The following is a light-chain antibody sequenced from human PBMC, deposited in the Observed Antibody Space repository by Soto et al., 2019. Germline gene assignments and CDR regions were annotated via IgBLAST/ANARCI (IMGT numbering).Light chain of an antibody. CDR2: GAS. CDR3: QQYDSVFT. V-gene: IGKV1-33*01. CDR1: QGISRS. J-gene: IGKJ5*01. Sequence: DIQMTQSPSSVSASVGDRGTISCQASQGISRSLAWYQQKPGKAPKLLIYGASNLETGVQSRFSGSGSGTDFTFTISSLQAEDIATYFCQQYDSVFTCGQGTRLEIK.